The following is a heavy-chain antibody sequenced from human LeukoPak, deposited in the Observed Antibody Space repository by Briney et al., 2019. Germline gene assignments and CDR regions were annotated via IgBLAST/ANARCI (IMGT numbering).Heavy chain of an antibody. J-gene: IGHJ4*02. D-gene: IGHD6-19*01. CDR1: GFAFSSYW. CDR2: IKQDGSEK. CDR3: ARDLRSGWSDY. Sequence: PGWSLRLSCAASGFAFSSYWMSWVRQAPGKGLERVANIKQDGSEKYYVDSVKGRFTISRDNAKNSLYLRMNSLRAEDTAVYYCARDLRSGWSDYWGQGTLVTVSS. V-gene: IGHV3-7*01.